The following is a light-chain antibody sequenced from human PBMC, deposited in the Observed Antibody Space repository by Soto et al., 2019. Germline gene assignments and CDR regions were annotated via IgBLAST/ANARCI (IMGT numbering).Light chain of an antibody. J-gene: IGKJ1*01. Sequence: SVLPQSPGPLSLAPGEQSALSCRASQNVSSNLLVWYQQHPGQAPRLLIYGASSRATGIPDRFSGSGSGTDFSLTIRRLEPDDFAVYYCQKYGNFWTFGQGTKVDI. V-gene: IGKV3-20*01. CDR1: QNVSSNL. CDR3: QKYGNFWT. CDR2: GAS.